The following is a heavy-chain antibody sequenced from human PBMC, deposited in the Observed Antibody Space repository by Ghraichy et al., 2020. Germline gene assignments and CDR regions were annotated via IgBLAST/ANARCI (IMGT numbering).Heavy chain of an antibody. CDR3: ATAEGSNSPLFDY. Sequence: GGSLRLSCAASGFTFSSYAMSWVRQAPGKGLEWVSAISGSGDSTYYADSVKGRFTISRDNSKNTLYLQMNSLGAEDTAVYYCATAEGSNSPLFDYWGQGTLVTVSS. CDR1: GFTFSSYA. V-gene: IGHV3-23*01. D-gene: IGHD2-21*01. J-gene: IGHJ4*02. CDR2: ISGSGDST.